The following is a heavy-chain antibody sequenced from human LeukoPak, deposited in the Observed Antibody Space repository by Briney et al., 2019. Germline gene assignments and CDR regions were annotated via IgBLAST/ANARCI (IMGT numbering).Heavy chain of an antibody. Sequence: SETLSLTCGVRGVSFSGNYWSWIRQSPGKGLEWIGEIYQTKYTTYNPSLKSRVTIWADTSVNQLSLTVTSVTAADTAIYYCARIRCRPGDESCDSYWGRGTLVTVS. CDR3: ARIRCRPGDESCDSY. CDR2: IYQTKYT. J-gene: IGHJ4*02. D-gene: IGHD2-21*01. CDR1: GVSFSGNY. V-gene: IGHV4-34*01.